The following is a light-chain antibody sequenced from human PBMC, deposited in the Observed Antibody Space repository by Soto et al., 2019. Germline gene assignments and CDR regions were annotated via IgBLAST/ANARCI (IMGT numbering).Light chain of an antibody. CDR1: QGVRND. J-gene: IGKJ2*01. CDR3: LQDYNYPRT. V-gene: IGKV1-6*01. CDR2: VAS. Sequence: AIQMTQSPSSLSASVGDRVTITCRASQGVRNDLGWYQQKPGKAPKLLIYVASSLQSGVPSRFSGSGSGADFTLTISSLQAEDFATYCCLQDYNYPRTFGQGTKLEIK.